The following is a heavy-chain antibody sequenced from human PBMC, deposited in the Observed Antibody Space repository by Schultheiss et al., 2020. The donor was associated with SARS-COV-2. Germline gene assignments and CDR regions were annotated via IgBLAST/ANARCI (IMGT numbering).Heavy chain of an antibody. J-gene: IGHJ4*02. CDR2: IYYSGST. V-gene: IGHV4-59*08. CDR1: GFTFSSYA. D-gene: IGHD6-19*01. Sequence: GSLRLSCAASGFTFSSYAMSWVRQAPGKGLEWIGYIYYSGSTNYNPSLKSRVTISVDTSKNQFSLKLSSVTAADTAVYYCARQAGTFFDYWGQGTLVTVSS. CDR3: ARQAGTFFDY.